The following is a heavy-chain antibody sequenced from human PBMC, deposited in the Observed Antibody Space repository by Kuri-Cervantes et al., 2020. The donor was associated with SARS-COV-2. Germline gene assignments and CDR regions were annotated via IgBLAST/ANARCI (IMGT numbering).Heavy chain of an antibody. CDR1: GDSMSGFY. Sequence: SETLSLTCIVSGDSMSGFYWTWMRKSPGRGLEWIGYVSDTGSRDNPYHGSRVTISVDTSKNQFSLRLTSVTDADTALYSCAKEKIGDGKPIIYWGRGILVTVSS. J-gene: IGHJ4*02. CDR2: VSDTGS. CDR3: AKEKIGDGKPIIY. D-gene: IGHD1-14*01. V-gene: IGHV4-59*01.